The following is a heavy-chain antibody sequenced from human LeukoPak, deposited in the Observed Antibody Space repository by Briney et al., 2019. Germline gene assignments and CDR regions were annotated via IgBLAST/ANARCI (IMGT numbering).Heavy chain of an antibody. V-gene: IGHV1-18*01. CDR2: ISAYNGNT. CDR3: ARDRLGSRGAMTVVVDFDY. CDR1: GYTFTSYG. J-gene: IGHJ4*02. Sequence: ASVKVSCKASGYTFTSYGISWVRQAPGQGLEWMGWISAYNGNTNYAQKLQGRVTMTTDTSTSTAYMELRSLRSDDTAVYYCARDRLGSRGAMTVVVDFDYWGQGTLVTVSS. D-gene: IGHD3-22*01.